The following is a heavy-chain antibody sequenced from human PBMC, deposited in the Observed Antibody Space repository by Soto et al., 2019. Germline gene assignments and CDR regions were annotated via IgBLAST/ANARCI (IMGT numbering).Heavy chain of an antibody. J-gene: IGHJ4*02. D-gene: IGHD1-26*01. CDR1: ASIFKGHG. CDR3: ERDGVGATTFFGFLDY. CDR2: IRYDGSDE. Sequence: QVQLVESGGGVVQPGGSLRLSCAASASIFKGHGMHWVRQVPGKGLEWVAIIRYDGSDEHYGDSVEGRFTISRDNSKNMLYLQMNSLRAEDTAVYYCERDGVGATTFFGFLDYWGQGTLVTVSS. V-gene: IGHV3-33*08.